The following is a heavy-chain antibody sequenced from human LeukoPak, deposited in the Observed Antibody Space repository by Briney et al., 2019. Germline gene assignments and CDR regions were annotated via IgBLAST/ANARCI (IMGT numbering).Heavy chain of an antibody. J-gene: IGHJ4*02. CDR3: VKGVTYYYDASGYYLDY. CDR2: ISSSGGDT. Sequence: GGSLRLSCSASGFTFISFAMHWVRQAPGKGLEYVSAISSSGGDTSYADSVKGRSTISRDNSKSTLYLQMSSLRAEDTAVYYCVKGVTYYYDASGYYLDYWGQGTLVTVSS. CDR1: GFTFISFA. V-gene: IGHV3-64D*09. D-gene: IGHD3-22*01.